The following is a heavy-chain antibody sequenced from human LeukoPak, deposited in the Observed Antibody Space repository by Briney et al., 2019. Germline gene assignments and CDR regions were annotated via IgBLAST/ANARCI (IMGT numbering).Heavy chain of an antibody. CDR1: GFTFDNYA. CDR3: AKDVCNGAGCHFFDY. J-gene: IGHJ4*02. Sequence: SGGSLRLSCAASGFTFDNYAMSWVRQAPGEGLEWVSGMSDGARRTSYADSVTGRFTISRDNARRILYLQMNSLRAEGTAVYYCAKDVCNGAGCHFFDYWGQGTVVTVSS. CDR2: MSDGARRT. D-gene: IGHD2-15*01. V-gene: IGHV3-23*01.